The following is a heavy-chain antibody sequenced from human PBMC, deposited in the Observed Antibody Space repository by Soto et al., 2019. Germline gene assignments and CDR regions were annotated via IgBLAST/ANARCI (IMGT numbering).Heavy chain of an antibody. D-gene: IGHD6-13*01. CDR2: IIPILGIA. J-gene: IGHJ4*02. Sequence: QVQLVQSGAEVKKPGSSVKVSCKASGGTFSSYTISWVRQAPGQGLEWMGRIIPILGIANYAQKFQGRVTITADKSTSTAYMELSSLRSEDTAVYYRAREEQLGSYYFDYWGQGTLVTVSS. V-gene: IGHV1-69*08. CDR1: GGTFSSYT. CDR3: AREEQLGSYYFDY.